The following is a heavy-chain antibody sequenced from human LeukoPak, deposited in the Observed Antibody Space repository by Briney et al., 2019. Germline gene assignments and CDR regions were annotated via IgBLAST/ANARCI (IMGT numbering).Heavy chain of an antibody. Sequence: SGTLSLTCGVSGGSITTTNWWTWVRQPPGKGLEWIGEVHLDGRTNYNPSLKSRLIMSVDLPENHISLKLTSVTAADTAVYYCAREGGFYRPLDYSGQGTLVAVSS. D-gene: IGHD3-3*01. CDR1: GGSITTTNW. CDR3: AREGGFYRPLDY. J-gene: IGHJ4*02. CDR2: VHLDGRT. V-gene: IGHV4-4*02.